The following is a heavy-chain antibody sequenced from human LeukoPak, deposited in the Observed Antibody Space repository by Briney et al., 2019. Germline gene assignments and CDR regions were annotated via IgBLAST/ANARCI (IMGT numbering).Heavy chain of an antibody. CDR1: GFTFSIYG. D-gene: IGHD1-7*01. J-gene: IGHJ5*02. CDR2: IWFGGSKK. CDR3: ASRGITGTTSYNYFDP. Sequence: GGSLRLSCAASGFTFSIYGMHWVRYAPGNGLEWVAFIWFGGSKKYYADSVKGRFTISRDNSKNTLYLQMNSLRAEDTAVYYCASRGITGTTSYNYFDPWGQGTLVTVSS. V-gene: IGHV3-30*02.